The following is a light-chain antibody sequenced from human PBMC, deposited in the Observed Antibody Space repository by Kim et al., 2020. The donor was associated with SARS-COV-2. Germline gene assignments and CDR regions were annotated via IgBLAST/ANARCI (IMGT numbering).Light chain of an antibody. CDR3: QQYGSSPPT. V-gene: IGKV3-20*01. Sequence: EIVLTQSPGTLSLSPGERATLSCRASQSVSSSYLAWYQQQPGPAPRLLIYGASSRATGIPDRFSGSGAGTDFTLTISRLEPEDYAVYYCQQYGSSPPTFGQGTKVEIK. J-gene: IGKJ1*01. CDR1: QSVSSSY. CDR2: GAS.